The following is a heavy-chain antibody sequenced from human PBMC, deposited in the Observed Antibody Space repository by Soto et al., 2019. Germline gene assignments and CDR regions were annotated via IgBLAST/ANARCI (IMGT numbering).Heavy chain of an antibody. J-gene: IGHJ6*02. CDR2: IIPIFGTA. D-gene: IGHD6-13*01. Sequence: SVKVSCKASGGTFSSYAISWVRQAPGQGLEWMGGIIPIFGTANYAQKFQGRVTITADESTSTAYMELSSLRSEDTAVYYCARKGLISAPAGPRDGYYYYYGMDVWGQGTTVTVSS. V-gene: IGHV1-69*13. CDR3: ARKGLISAPAGPRDGYYYYYGMDV. CDR1: GGTFSSYA.